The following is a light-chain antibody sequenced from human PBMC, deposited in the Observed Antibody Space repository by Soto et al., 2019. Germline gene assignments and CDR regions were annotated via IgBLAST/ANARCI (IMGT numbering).Light chain of an antibody. Sequence: EIVLTQSPGTLSLSPGESATLSCRASQSVGRNYLAWFQHKPDQAPRLLIYDASNRATGVPDRFSGSGSGTEFTLTISSLQSEDFAVYYCQQYNNWPKTFGQGTKVEIK. V-gene: IGKV3D-15*01. CDR2: DAS. J-gene: IGKJ1*01. CDR3: QQYNNWPKT. CDR1: QSVGRN.